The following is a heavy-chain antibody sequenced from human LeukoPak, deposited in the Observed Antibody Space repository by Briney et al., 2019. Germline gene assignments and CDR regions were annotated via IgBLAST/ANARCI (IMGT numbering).Heavy chain of an antibody. V-gene: IGHV3-30*02. CDR3: AKTPIAARPWGYYYYYMDV. D-gene: IGHD6-6*01. CDR1: GFTFITYG. CDR2: IRYDGSNK. Sequence: GGSLRLSCAASGFTFITYGTHWVRQAPGKGLEWVAFIRYDGSNKYYADSVKGRFTISRDNSKNTLYLQMNSLRAEDTAVYYCAKTPIAARPWGYYYYYMDVWGKGTTVTVSS. J-gene: IGHJ6*03.